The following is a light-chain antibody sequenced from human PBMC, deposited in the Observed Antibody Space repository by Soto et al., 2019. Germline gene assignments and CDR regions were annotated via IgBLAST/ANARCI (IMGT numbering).Light chain of an antibody. V-gene: IGKV3-11*01. Sequence: VVLTQSPVTLTLSPGERATLSCRARQSFRGLLAWYQQKPGQAPRLLIYDAYNRATGIPPRFSGSGSGTDFTLTISSLAPEDSEVYYCQQRHMWPITFGQGTRLEIK. J-gene: IGKJ5*01. CDR2: DAY. CDR1: QSFRGL. CDR3: QQRHMWPIT.